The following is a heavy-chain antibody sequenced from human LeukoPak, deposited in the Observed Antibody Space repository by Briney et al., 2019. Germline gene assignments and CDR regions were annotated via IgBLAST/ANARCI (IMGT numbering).Heavy chain of an antibody. J-gene: IGHJ5*02. V-gene: IGHV4-31*03. CDR1: GGSISSGGYY. CDR2: IYYSGST. Sequence: SQTLSLTCTVSGGSISSGGYYWSWIRQHPGKGLERIGYIYYSGSTYYNPSLKSRVTISVDTSKNQFSLKLSSVTAADTAVYYCARYCSGGSCYRNWFDPWGQGTLVTVSS. CDR3: ARYCSGGSCYRNWFDP. D-gene: IGHD2-15*01.